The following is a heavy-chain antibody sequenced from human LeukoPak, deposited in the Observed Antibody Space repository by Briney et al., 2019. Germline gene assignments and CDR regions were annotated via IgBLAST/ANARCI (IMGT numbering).Heavy chain of an antibody. V-gene: IGHV1-2*02. CDR3: ARQLLRDNWFDP. J-gene: IGHJ5*02. D-gene: IGHD2-2*01. Sequence: ASVKASCKASGYTFTGYYMHWVRQAPGQGLEWMGWINPNSGGTNYAQKFQGRVTMTRDTSISTAYMELSRLRSDDTAVYYCARQLLRDNWFDPWGQGTLVTVSS. CDR2: INPNSGGT. CDR1: GYTFTGYY.